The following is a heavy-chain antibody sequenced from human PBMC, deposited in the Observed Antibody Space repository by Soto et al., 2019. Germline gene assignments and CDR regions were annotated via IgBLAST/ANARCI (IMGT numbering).Heavy chain of an antibody. J-gene: IGHJ6*02. Sequence: QVRLVQSGAEVKKPGSSVKVSCKASGGTFSSSAFSWVRQAPGQGLEWMGGIMPIFRTADYAQKFQGRVTITADESTSTAYMELSSLRSEDTGVYYCAGDKDRQQLGGNYYYIMDVWGQGTTVTVSS. V-gene: IGHV1-69*12. CDR2: IMPIFRTA. CDR1: GGTFSSSA. D-gene: IGHD3-3*02. CDR3: AGDKDRQQLGGNYYYIMDV.